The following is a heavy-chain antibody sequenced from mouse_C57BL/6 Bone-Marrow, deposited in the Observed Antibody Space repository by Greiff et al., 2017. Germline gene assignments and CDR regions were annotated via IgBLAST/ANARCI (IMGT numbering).Heavy chain of an antibody. CDR3: TTGNYYGTGGYFDV. J-gene: IGHJ1*03. V-gene: IGHV14-4*01. Sequence: EVQLQQSGAALVRPGASVKLSCTASGFNIKDDYMHWVKQRPEQGLEWIGWIDPENGDTEYASKFQGKATITADTSSNTAYLQLSSLTSEDTAVYYCTTGNYYGTGGYFDVWGTGTTVTVSS. D-gene: IGHD1-1*01. CDR2: IDPENGDT. CDR1: GFNIKDDY.